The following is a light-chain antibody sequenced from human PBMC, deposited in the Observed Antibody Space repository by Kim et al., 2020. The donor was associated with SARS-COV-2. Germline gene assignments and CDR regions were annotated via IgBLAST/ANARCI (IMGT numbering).Light chain of an antibody. CDR1: RSNIGSNL. CDR3: AAWDDSLNGSV. CDR2: SND. Sequence: GQRVTISCSGSRSNIGSNLVNSYQQLPGTAPKPLIYSNDYRPSGVPDRFSGSKSGTSASLDISGLQSEDEADYYCAAWDDSLNGSVFGGGTQLTVL. J-gene: IGLJ3*02. V-gene: IGLV1-44*01.